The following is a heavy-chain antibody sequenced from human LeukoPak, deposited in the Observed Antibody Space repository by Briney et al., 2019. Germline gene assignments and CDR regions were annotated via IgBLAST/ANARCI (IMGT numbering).Heavy chain of an antibody. CDR3: ARGFRSSSSEIDY. D-gene: IGHD6-6*01. Sequence: PGGSLRLSCAASGFTFSSYVMHWVRQAPGKGLEWVAIISYDGSNEYYADSVKGRFTISRDNSKNTLYLQMNSLRAEDTAVYYCARGFRSSSSEIDYWGQGTLVTVSS. CDR1: GFTFSSYV. J-gene: IGHJ4*02. V-gene: IGHV3-30*04. CDR2: ISYDGSNE.